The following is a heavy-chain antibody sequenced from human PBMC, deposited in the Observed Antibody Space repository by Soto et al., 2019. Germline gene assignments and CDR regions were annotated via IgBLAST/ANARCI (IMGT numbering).Heavy chain of an antibody. CDR2: ISSSAVYI. CDR3: VRDGLDYYDTERLYFDK. V-gene: IGHV3-21*01. D-gene: IGHD3-22*01. Sequence: EVQLVESGGDLVQPGGSLRLSCTASGFMLSTYSMNWVRQAPGRGLEWIAYISSSAVYIDYADSVKGRFTISRDNANNSLYLKMNSLRAEDTATYYCVRDGLDYYDTERLYFDKWGQGTLVTVSS. J-gene: IGHJ4*02. CDR1: GFMLSTYS.